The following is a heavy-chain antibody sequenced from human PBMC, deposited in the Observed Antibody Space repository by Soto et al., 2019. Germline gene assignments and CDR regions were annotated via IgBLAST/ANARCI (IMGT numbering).Heavy chain of an antibody. CDR1: GFTFSNYA. J-gene: IGHJ4*02. Sequence: EVQLLESGGGLVQPGGSLRLSCAASGFTFSNYAMSWVRQAPGKGLEWVSVISGSGGTTYYADSVKGRFTVSRDNSKNPLYLQMNSLRAEDTAVYYCAKAVGPVASIPHFDYWGQGSLVTVSS. CDR2: ISGSGGTT. V-gene: IGHV3-23*01. D-gene: IGHD6-19*01. CDR3: AKAVGPVASIPHFDY.